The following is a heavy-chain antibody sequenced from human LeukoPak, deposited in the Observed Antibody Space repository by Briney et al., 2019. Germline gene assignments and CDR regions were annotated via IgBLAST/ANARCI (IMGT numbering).Heavy chain of an antibody. J-gene: IGHJ4*02. CDR3: AREGDYGDYPGGH. V-gene: IGHV3-21*01. CDR2: ISSSSSYI. CDR1: GFTFDDYA. D-gene: IGHD4-17*01. Sequence: GRSLRLSCAASGFTFDDYAMHWVRQAPGKGLEWVSSISSSSSYIYYADSVKGRFTISRDNAKNSLYLQMNSLRAEDTAVYYCAREGDYGDYPGGHWGQGTLVTVSS.